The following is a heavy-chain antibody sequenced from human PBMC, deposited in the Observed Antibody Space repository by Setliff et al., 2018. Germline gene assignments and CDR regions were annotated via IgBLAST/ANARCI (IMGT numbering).Heavy chain of an antibody. D-gene: IGHD6-6*01. CDR2: INHSGST. V-gene: IGHV4-34*01. CDR3: ARGSRIAGRAIDF. CDR1: GGSFSGYS. J-gene: IGHJ4*02. Sequence: KTSETLSLTCAVYGGSFSGYSWTWIRQPPGKGLEWIGDINHSGSTNYSPSLKSRVTISVDTSKNQSSLKLSSVTAADTAVYYCARGSRIAGRAIDFWGQGTLVTVSS.